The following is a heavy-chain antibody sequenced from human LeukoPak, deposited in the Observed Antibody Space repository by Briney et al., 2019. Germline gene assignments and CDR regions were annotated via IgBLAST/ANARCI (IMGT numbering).Heavy chain of an antibody. CDR3: ARDLKAGYPGEYYYYYGMDV. V-gene: IGHV4-61*01. Sequence: SETLSPTCTVSGGSISSSSYYWSWIRQPPGKGLEWIGYIYYSGSTNYNPSLKSRVTISVDTSKNQFSLKLSSVTAADTAVYYCARDLKAGYPGEYYYYYGMDVWGQGTTVTVSS. J-gene: IGHJ6*02. D-gene: IGHD3-10*01. CDR2: IYYSGST. CDR1: GGSISSSSYY.